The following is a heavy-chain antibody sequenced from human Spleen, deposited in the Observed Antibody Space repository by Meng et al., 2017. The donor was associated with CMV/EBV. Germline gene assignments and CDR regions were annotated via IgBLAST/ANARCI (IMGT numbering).Heavy chain of an antibody. J-gene: IGHJ2*01. V-gene: IGHV3-33*06. Sequence: CAASGFTFSSTAMHWVRQASGKGLEWVAAIWYDGSNEYYAESVKGRFTISRDTSNNTLYLQMNSLRAEDTAVYYCAKPRKWDTWYFDLWGRGTLVTVSS. CDR2: IWYDGSNE. CDR1: GFTFSSTA. D-gene: IGHD1-26*01. CDR3: AKPRKWDTWYFDL.